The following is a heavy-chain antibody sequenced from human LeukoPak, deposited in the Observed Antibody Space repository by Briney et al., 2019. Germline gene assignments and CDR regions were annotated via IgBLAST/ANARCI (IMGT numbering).Heavy chain of an antibody. Sequence: SETLSLTCTVSGGSVTIGTYCWSWIRQPPGKGLEWIGYLYYTGSTNYNPSLKSRVTISGDTSTNQFSLKLSSVTAADTAVYVCASTRYYYHGMGVWGPVTTVTVSS. CDR1: GGSVTIGTYC. V-gene: IGHV4-61*01. J-gene: IGHJ6*02. CDR3: ASTRYYYHGMGV. CDR2: LYYTGST.